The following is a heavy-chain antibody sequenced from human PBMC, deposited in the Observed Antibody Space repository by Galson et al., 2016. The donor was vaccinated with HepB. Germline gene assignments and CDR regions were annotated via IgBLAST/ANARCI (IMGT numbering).Heavy chain of an antibody. J-gene: IGHJ4*02. D-gene: IGHD6-13*01. CDR3: TRVHREGIAAAGLQI. CDR1: GFPFSNYW. V-gene: IGHV3-74*01. CDR2: INSDGSST. Sequence: SLRLSCAASGFPFSNYWMHWVRQAPGKGPVWVSRINSDGSSTTYAGSVKGRFTISRDNAKNTLYLQMNSLRAEDTALYYCTRVHREGIAAAGLQIWGQGTLVIVPS.